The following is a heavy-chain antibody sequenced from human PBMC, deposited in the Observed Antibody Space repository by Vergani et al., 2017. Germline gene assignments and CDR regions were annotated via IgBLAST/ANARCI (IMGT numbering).Heavy chain of an antibody. V-gene: IGHV3-21*01. CDR1: GFTFRSYS. CDR3: AGKKNRTAADY. Sequence: EVQLVESGGGLVKPGASLRLSCAASGFTFRSYSMNRVRQAPGKGLEWVSSISSSSSYIYYADSVKGRFTVSRDNAKYSLYLQMKSLRAEDTAVYYCAGKKNRTAADYWGQGTLVTVSS. CDR2: ISSSSSYI. J-gene: IGHJ4*02. D-gene: IGHD1-14*01.